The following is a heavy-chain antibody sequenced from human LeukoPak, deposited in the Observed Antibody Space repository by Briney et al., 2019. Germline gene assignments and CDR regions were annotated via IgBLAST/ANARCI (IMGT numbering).Heavy chain of an antibody. CDR1: GLTFSSYG. D-gene: IGHD3-10*01. Sequence: PGGSLRLSCAASGLTFSSYGMHWVRQAPGKGLEWVAVIWYDGSNKYYADSVKGRFTISRDNSKNTLYLQMNSLRAEDTAVYYCAKDSIYGSGSYYKGTPPPDYWGQGTLVTVSS. CDR2: IWYDGSNK. J-gene: IGHJ4*02. V-gene: IGHV3-33*06. CDR3: AKDSIYGSGSYYKGTPPPDY.